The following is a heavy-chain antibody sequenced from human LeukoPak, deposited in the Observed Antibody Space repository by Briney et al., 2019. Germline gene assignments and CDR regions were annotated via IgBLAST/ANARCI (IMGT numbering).Heavy chain of an antibody. V-gene: IGHV3-53*01. J-gene: IGHJ4*02. D-gene: IGHD6-13*01. CDR1: GFTVSSNY. Sequence: GGSLRLSCAASGFTVSSNYMSWVRQAPGKGLEWVSVIYSGGSTYYADSVKGRFTISRDNSKNTLYLQMNSLRAEDTAVYYCARGEEYSSSWYKRDYFDYWGQGTLVTVSS. CDR3: ARGEEYSSSWYKRDYFDY. CDR2: IYSGGST.